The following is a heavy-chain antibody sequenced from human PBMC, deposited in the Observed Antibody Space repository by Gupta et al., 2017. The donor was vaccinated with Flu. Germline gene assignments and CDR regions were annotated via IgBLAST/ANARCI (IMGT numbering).Heavy chain of an antibody. CDR2: IYYTGGST. CDR3: ARDTKSYYYGSGSFYY. J-gene: IGHJ4*02. CDR1: GYSISSGYY. Sequence: QVQLQESGPGLVKPSETMSLTCGVSGYSISSGYYWAWIRQSPGKGLEWIGSIYYTGGSTYYNPSLKSRVTISRDTSKNQFSLIVRSVTAADTAVYYCARDTKSYYYGSGSFYYWGQGALVTGSS. D-gene: IGHD3-10*01. V-gene: IGHV4-38-2*02.